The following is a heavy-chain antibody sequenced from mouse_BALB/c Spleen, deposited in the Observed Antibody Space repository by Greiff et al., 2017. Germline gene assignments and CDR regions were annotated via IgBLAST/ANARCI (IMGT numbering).Heavy chain of an antibody. V-gene: IGHV5-17*02. CDR2: ISSGSSTI. Sequence: EVHLVESGGGLVQPGGSRKLSCAASGFTFSSFGMHWVRQAPEKGLECVAYISSGSSTIYYADTVKGRFTISRDNPKNTLFLQMTSLRSEDTAMYYCARSYYGSSPYYYAMDYWGQGTSVTVSS. D-gene: IGHD1-1*01. CDR3: ARSYYGSSPYYYAMDY. CDR1: GFTFSSFG. J-gene: IGHJ4*01.